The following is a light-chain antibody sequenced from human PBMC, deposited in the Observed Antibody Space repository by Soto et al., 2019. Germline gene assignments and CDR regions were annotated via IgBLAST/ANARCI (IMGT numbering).Light chain of an antibody. V-gene: IGLV2-23*02. CDR2: EVS. CDR1: STNVGTYKA. J-gene: IGLJ1*01. CDR3: CSYASSSTYV. Sequence: ALTQPASVSGSPGQSVTISCTGTSTNVGTYKAVSWYQQHPGKAPKLIIYEVSQRPSGVSNHFSGSKSGNTASLTISGLQAEDEADYYCCSYASSSTYVFGTGTKLTVL.